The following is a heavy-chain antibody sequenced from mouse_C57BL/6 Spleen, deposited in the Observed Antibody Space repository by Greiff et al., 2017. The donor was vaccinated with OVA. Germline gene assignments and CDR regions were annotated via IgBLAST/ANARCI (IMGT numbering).Heavy chain of an antibody. V-gene: IGHV1-81*01. CDR3: ARSGDYYAMDY. CDR1: GYTFTSYG. D-gene: IGHD4-1*01. CDR2: IYPRSGNT. Sequence: VQLQQSGAELARPGASVKLSCKASGYTFTSYGISWVKQRTGQGLGWIGEIYPRSGNTYYNEKFKGKATLTADKSSSTAYMELRSLTSEDSAVYFCARSGDYYAMDYWGQGTSVTVSS. J-gene: IGHJ4*01.